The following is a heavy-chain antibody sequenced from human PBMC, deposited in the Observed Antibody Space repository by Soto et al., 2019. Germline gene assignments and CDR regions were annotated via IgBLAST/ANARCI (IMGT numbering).Heavy chain of an antibody. CDR3: ARGMTPPGAPAWYYFDS. CDR1: GSSIPGSSY. J-gene: IGHJ4*02. CDR2: FSLSGTT. Sequence: DPLSLTCTVSGSSIPGSSYWSLIRQPAGKGLEWIGRFSLSGTTNYNPSLRSRVTMSADVSKNQFSLRLTSVTAADTALYYCARGMTPPGAPAWYYFDSWGQGTLVTVSS. D-gene: IGHD2-8*02. V-gene: IGHV4-4*07.